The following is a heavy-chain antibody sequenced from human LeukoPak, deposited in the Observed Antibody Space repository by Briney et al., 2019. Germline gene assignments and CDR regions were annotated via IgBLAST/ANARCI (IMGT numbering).Heavy chain of an antibody. V-gene: IGHV4-61*02. CDR3: ARDCSGGSCYFVGDVFDI. J-gene: IGHJ3*02. Sequence: SQTLSLTCTVSGGAISSGSYYWSWIRQPAGKGLEWIGRIYTSGSTNYNPSLKSRVTISVDTSKNQFSLKLSSVTAADTAVYYCARDCSGGSCYFVGDVFDIWGQGTMVTVSS. CDR1: GGAISSGSYY. CDR2: IYTSGST. D-gene: IGHD2-15*01.